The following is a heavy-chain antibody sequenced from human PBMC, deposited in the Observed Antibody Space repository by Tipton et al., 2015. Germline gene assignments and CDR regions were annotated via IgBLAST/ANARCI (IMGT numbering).Heavy chain of an antibody. CDR2: IQYSGST. V-gene: IGHV4-59*08. CDR3: ARTYDFTAYSPVGC. J-gene: IGHJ4*02. D-gene: IGHD3-3*01. CDR1: SDSINKYY. Sequence: TLSLTCTVSSDSINKYYWSWIRQPPGKELQWIGYIQYSGSTNYNPSLKSRVTISVDTSKNQFSLKLSSVTAADTAVYYCARTYDFTAYSPVGCWGQGTLVTVSS.